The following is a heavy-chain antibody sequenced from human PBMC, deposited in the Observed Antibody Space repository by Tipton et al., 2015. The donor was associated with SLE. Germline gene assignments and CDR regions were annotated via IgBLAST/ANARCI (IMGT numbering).Heavy chain of an antibody. CDR3: VRDRGVTGYFDY. D-gene: IGHD3-10*01. V-gene: IGHV4-31*03. Sequence: TLSLTCTVSGGSISTGGYYWSWIRQNSGKGLEWLGHIYYSGSTYYNPSLQSRVSMSVDTSKNQFSLNLSSVTAADTAVYYCVRDRGVTGYFDYWGQGLLVTVSS. CDR2: IYYSGST. J-gene: IGHJ4*02. CDR1: GGSISTGGYY.